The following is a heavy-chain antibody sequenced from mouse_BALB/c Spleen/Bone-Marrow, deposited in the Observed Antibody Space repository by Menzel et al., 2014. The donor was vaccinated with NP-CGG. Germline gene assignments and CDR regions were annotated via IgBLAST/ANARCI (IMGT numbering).Heavy chain of an antibody. V-gene: IGHV1-67*01. CDR3: ARSEYGNSYAMDY. CDR2: ISTYSGNT. Sequence: VQLQQSGPELVRPGVSVKISCKGSGYTFTDYAMHWVKQSHAMSLEWIGVISTYSGNTNYNQKFKGKATMTVDKSSSTAYMELARLTSEDSAIYYCARSEYGNSYAMDYWGQGTSVTVSS. D-gene: IGHD2-10*02. J-gene: IGHJ4*01. CDR1: GYTFTDYA.